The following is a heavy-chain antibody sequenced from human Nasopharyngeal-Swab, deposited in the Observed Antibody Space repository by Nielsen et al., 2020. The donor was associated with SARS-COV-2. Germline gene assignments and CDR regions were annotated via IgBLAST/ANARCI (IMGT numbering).Heavy chain of an antibody. J-gene: IGHJ3*02. CDR1: GYTFTSYA. CDR2: INTNTVSP. D-gene: IGHD6-19*01. Sequence: ASVKVSCKASGYTFTSYAMNWVRQAPGQGLEWMGWINTNTVSPTYAQGFTGRFVFSLDTSVSTAYLQISSLKAEDTAVYYCASSPGGIAVAGTLFAFDIWGQGTMVTVSS. CDR3: ASSPGGIAVAGTLFAFDI. V-gene: IGHV7-4-1*02.